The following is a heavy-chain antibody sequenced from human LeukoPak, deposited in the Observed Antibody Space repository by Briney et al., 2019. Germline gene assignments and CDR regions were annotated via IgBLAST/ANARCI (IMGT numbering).Heavy chain of an antibody. CDR2: IYYSGST. CDR3: ARLHSGDYVWGNHPCYFDY. J-gene: IGHJ4*02. CDR1: GGSISSSSYY. D-gene: IGHD3-16*01. Sequence: SETLSLTCTVSGGSISSSSYYWGWIRQPPGKGLEWIGSIYYSGSTYYNPSLKSRVTISVDTSKNQFSLKLSSVTAADTAVYYCARLHSGDYVWGNHPCYFDYWGQGTLVTVSS. V-gene: IGHV4-39*01.